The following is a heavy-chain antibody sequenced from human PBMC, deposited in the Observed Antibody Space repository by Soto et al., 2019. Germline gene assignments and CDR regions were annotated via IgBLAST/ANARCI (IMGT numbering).Heavy chain of an antibody. D-gene: IGHD2-2*01. J-gene: IGHJ6*02. V-gene: IGHV1-18*04. CDR1: GQAITSYG. Sequence: APLQGSWNDSGQAITSYGSSWVQQDPGQGLEWMGWISAYNGNTNYAQKLQCRVTMTTDTSTSTAYMELRSLRSDDTAVYYCARSYGPSTSSKYALDVWGQGTTVTVS. CDR2: ISAYNGNT. CDR3: ARSYGPSTSSKYALDV.